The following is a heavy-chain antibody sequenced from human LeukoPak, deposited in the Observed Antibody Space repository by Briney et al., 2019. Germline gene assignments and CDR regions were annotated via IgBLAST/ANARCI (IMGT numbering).Heavy chain of an antibody. J-gene: IGHJ4*02. CDR3: TRDQTPYY. CDR1: GFTFSSYE. CDR2: INRSGSTI. Sequence: GGSLRLSCAASGFTFSSYEMNWVRQAPGKGLEWVSYINRSGSTIYYADSVKGRFTIPRDNAKKPLYLQMNSLKTEDTAVYYCTRDQTPYYWGQGTLVTVPS. V-gene: IGHV3-48*03.